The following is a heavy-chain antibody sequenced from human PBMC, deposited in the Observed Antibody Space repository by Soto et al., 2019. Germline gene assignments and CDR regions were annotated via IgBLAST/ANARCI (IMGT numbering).Heavy chain of an antibody. CDR2: ISSSSSYI. Sequence: EVQLVESGGGLVKPGGSLRLSCAASGFTFSNYTMNWVRQAPGKGLEWVSSISSSSSYIYYADSVKGRFTISRDNAKNSLYLQMNSLRVEDTAVYYCARGLWTASSASWGQGTLVTVSS. V-gene: IGHV3-21*01. CDR1: GFTFSNYT. D-gene: IGHD5-18*01. J-gene: IGHJ5*02. CDR3: ARGLWTASSAS.